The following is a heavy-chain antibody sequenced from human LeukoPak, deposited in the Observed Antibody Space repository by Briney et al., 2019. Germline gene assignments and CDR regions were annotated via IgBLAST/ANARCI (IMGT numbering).Heavy chain of an antibody. CDR3: ARDRRGSGYDPGVWFDP. Sequence: ASVKVSCKASGYTFTSYGISWVRQAPGQGLEWMGWISTYNGNTNYAQNLQGRVTMTTDTSTTTGYMELRSLRSDDTAVYYCARDRRGSGYDPGVWFDPWGQGTLVTVSS. J-gene: IGHJ5*02. V-gene: IGHV1-18*01. CDR2: ISTYNGNT. D-gene: IGHD5-12*01. CDR1: GYTFTSYG.